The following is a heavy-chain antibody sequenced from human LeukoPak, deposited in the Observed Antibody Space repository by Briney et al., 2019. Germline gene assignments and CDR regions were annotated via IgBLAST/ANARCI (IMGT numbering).Heavy chain of an antibody. Sequence: GSLRLSCAASGFTFSSSWMSWVRQPPGKGLEWIGEINHSGSTNYNPSLKSRVTISVDTSKNQFSLKLSSVTAADTAVYYCARVTGYRIEDYFDYWGQGTLVTVSS. D-gene: IGHD6-13*01. V-gene: IGHV4-34*01. J-gene: IGHJ4*02. CDR1: GFTFSSSW. CDR3: ARVTGYRIEDYFDY. CDR2: INHSGST.